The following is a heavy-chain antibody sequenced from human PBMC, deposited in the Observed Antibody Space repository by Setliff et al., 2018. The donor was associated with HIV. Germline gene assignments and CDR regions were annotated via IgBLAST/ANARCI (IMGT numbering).Heavy chain of an antibody. J-gene: IGHJ4*02. CDR2: IYTSGST. V-gene: IGHV4-61*02. CDR3: ARPAVAVDYFDY. D-gene: IGHD6-19*01. Sequence: SETLSLTCTVSGGSISSGSYYWSWIRQPAGKGLEWIGRIYTSGSTNYNPPLKSRVTISVDTSMNHFSLKLSSVPAADTAVNYCARPAVAVDYFDYWGQGTLVTVSS. CDR1: GGSISSGSYY.